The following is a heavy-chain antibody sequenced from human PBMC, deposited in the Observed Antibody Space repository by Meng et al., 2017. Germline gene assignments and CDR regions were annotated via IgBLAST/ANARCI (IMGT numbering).Heavy chain of an antibody. D-gene: IGHD2-15*01. J-gene: IGHJ5*02. CDR3: AKEVDNWFDP. Sequence: QVQLGQSGAEVRKPGSSVKVSCKASGGSFSSYAISWVRQAPGQGLEWMGGIIPIFATANYAQKFQGRVTITADESTSTAYMELSSLRSEDTAVYYCAKEVDNWFDPWGQGTLVTVSS. CDR2: IIPIFATA. CDR1: GGSFSSYA. V-gene: IGHV1-69*01.